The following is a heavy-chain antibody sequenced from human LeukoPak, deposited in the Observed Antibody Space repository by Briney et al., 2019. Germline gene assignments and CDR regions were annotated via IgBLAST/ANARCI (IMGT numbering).Heavy chain of an antibody. CDR3: ARGGYDFWSGYGPVDY. CDR1: GGSISGGSYY. Sequence: SETLSLTCTVSGGSISGGSYYWSWIRQPAGKGLEWIGRIYTSGSTNYNPSLKSRVTISVDTSKNQFSLKLSSVTAADTAVYYCARGGYDFWSGYGPVDYWGQGTLVTVSS. CDR2: IYTSGST. J-gene: IGHJ4*02. V-gene: IGHV4-61*02. D-gene: IGHD3-3*01.